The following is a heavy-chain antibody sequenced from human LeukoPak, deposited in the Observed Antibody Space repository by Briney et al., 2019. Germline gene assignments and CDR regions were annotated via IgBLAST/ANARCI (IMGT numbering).Heavy chain of an antibody. J-gene: IGHJ4*02. Sequence: GRCLRPSCATSAPTFSTNAMSCVRQAPGDWLEWVSAIRGSGASTFYADSVEGPFPISRDNSKNTLYLQMNSLRTEDTAVYYCAKERLLRYFDWSYWGQGTLVTVSS. CDR1: APTFSTNA. V-gene: IGHV3-23*01. CDR3: AKERLLRYFDWSY. CDR2: IRGSGAST. D-gene: IGHD3-9*01.